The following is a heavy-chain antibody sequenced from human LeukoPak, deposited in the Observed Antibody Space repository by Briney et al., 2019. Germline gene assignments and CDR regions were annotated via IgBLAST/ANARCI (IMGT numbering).Heavy chain of an antibody. CDR1: GYSFTSYW. V-gene: IGHV5-51*01. CDR3: ARHLKPNYDSSGYYGY. Sequence: GESLKISCKGSGYSFTSYWIGWVRQMPGKGLEWMGIIYPGDSDTRYSPSFQGQVTISADKSISTAYLQWSSLKASDTAMYYCARHLKPNYDSSGYYGYWGQGTLVTASS. CDR2: IYPGDSDT. J-gene: IGHJ4*02. D-gene: IGHD3-22*01.